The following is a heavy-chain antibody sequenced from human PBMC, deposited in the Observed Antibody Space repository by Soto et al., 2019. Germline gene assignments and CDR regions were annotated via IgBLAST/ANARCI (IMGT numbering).Heavy chain of an antibody. CDR1: GYTFTGYY. CDR2: INPNSGGT. D-gene: IGHD3-22*01. CDR3: ARDHGLYYDSSGYYYFDY. J-gene: IGHJ4*02. V-gene: IGHV1-2*02. Sequence: ASVKVSCKASGYTFTGYYMHWVRQAPGQGLEWMGWINPNSGGTNYAQKFQGRVTMTRDTSISTAYMGLSRLRSDDTAVYYCARDHGLYYDSSGYYYFDYWGQGTLVTVPS.